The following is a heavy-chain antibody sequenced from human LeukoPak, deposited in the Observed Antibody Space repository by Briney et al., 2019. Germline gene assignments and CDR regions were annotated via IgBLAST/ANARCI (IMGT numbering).Heavy chain of an antibody. CDR3: ARSYSSSSHYYDSSGYPDY. CDR2: INPNSGGT. Sequence: ASVKVSCKASGYTFIGYYMHWVRQAPGQGLEWMGWINPNSGGTNYAQKFQGRVTMTRDTSISTAYMELSRLRSDDTAVYYCARSYSSSSHYYDSSGYPDYWGQGTLVTVSS. J-gene: IGHJ4*02. CDR1: GYTFIGYY. D-gene: IGHD3-22*01. V-gene: IGHV1-2*02.